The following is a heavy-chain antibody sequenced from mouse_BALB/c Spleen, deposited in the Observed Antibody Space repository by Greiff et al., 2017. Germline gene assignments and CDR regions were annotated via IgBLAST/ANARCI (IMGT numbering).Heavy chain of an antibody. CDR3: ALLSIYYDYDDYAMDY. Sequence: QVQLKESGPGLVAPSQSLSITCTVSGFSLTGYGVNWVRQPPGKGLEWLGMIWGDGSTDYNSALKSRLSISKDNSKSQVFLKMNSLQTDDTARYYCALLSIYYDYDDYAMDYWGQGTSVTVSS. CDR1: GFSLTGYG. J-gene: IGHJ4*01. D-gene: IGHD2-4*01. V-gene: IGHV2-6-7*01. CDR2: IWGDGST.